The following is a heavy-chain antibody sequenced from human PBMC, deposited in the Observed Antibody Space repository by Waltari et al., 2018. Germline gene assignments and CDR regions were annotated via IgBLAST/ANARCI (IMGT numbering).Heavy chain of an antibody. CDR3: ASWGIAVAGPGDY. D-gene: IGHD6-19*01. V-gene: IGHV3-48*01. Sequence: EVQLVESGGGLVQPGGSLRLSCAASGFTCSSYSMNWARQAPGKGLEWVSYISSSSSTIYYADSVKGRFTISRDNAKNSLYLQMNSLRAEDTAVYYCASWGIAVAGPGDYWGQGTLVTVSS. J-gene: IGHJ4*02. CDR2: ISSSSSTI. CDR1: GFTCSSYS.